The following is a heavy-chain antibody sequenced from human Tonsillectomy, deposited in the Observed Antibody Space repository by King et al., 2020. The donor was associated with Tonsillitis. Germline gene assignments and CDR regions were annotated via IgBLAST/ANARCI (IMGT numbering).Heavy chain of an antibody. D-gene: IGHD6-19*01. J-gene: IGHJ5*02. CDR3: AGGGSGWNWIDP. Sequence: VQLVESGGGLVQPGGSLRLSCAASGFTFSSYRMNWVRRAPGKGLEWVASISSSSSTIYYADSVKGRFTISRDNAKNSLYLQINSLRAEDSAVYYCAGGGSGWNWIDPWGQGTLVTVSS. CDR2: ISSSSSTI. CDR1: GFTFSSYR. V-gene: IGHV3-48*01.